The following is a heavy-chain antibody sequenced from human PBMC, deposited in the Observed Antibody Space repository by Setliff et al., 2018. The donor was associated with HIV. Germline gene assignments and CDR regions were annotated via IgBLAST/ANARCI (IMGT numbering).Heavy chain of an antibody. Sequence: PSETLSLTCTVSGDSISSSGYWWGWIRQPPGKGLEWIGIGSYSGSTYYNPSLKSRVTISVDTSNNQLFLKVSSVTAADTAVYYCARFRGVHSSSLLDSWGQGTLVTAPQ. CDR2: GSYSGST. V-gene: IGHV4-39*01. CDR1: GDSISSSGYW. D-gene: IGHD6-6*01. CDR3: ARFRGVHSSSLLDS. J-gene: IGHJ4*02.